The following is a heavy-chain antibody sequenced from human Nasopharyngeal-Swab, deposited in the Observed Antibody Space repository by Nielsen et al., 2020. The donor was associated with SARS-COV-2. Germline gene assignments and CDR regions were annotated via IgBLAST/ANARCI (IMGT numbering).Heavy chain of an antibody. CDR2: ISGSGGST. D-gene: IGHD3-10*01. CDR1: GFTFNSYA. CDR3: AKDRELEWFGESLFDY. Sequence: GESLKISCAASGFTFNSYAMNWVRQAPGKGLEWVSAISGSGGSTYYADSVKGRFTISRDNSKNTLYLQMNSLRAEDTAVYYCAKDRELEWFGESLFDYWGQGTLVTVSS. V-gene: IGHV3-23*01. J-gene: IGHJ4*02.